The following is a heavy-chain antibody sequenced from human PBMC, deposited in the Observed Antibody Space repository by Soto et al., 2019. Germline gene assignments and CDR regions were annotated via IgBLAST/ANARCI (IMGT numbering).Heavy chain of an antibody. V-gene: IGHV1-2*02. D-gene: IGHD5-12*01. CDR3: ASAATTEHYYYYYGMDV. Sequence: ASVKVSCKASGYTFTGYYMHRVRQAPGQGLEWMGWINPNSGGTNYAQKFQGRVTMTRDTSISTAYMELSRLRSDDTAVYYCASAATTEHYYYYYGMDVWGQGTTVTVSS. CDR2: INPNSGGT. CDR1: GYTFTGYY. J-gene: IGHJ6*02.